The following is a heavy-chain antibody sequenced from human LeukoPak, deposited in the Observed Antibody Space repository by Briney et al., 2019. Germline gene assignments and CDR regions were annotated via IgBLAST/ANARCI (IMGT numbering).Heavy chain of an antibody. J-gene: IGHJ3*02. Sequence: PSETLSLTCTVSGGSISNYYWSWLRQPPGKGLEWIGRKYARGSSNYNPPVQSRVTMSVDTSKNQFSLKLRSVTAADTAVYYCARGRYCSADICTGGDSFDIWGQGTMVSVSP. D-gene: IGHD2-15*01. CDR2: KYARGSS. CDR3: ARGRYCSADICTGGDSFDI. V-gene: IGHV4-4*07. CDR1: GGSISNYY.